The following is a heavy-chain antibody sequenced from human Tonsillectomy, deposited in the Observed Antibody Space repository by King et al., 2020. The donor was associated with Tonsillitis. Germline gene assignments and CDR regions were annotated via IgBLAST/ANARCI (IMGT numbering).Heavy chain of an antibody. V-gene: IGHV3-33*01. J-gene: IGHJ2*01. Sequence: VQLVESGGGVVQPGRSLRLSCAASGFTFSSYGMHWVRQAPGKGLEWVAVIWYDGSNKYYADSVKGRFTISRDNSKNTLYLQMNSLRAEDTAVYYCARDQVVGDYWYFDLWGRGTLVTVSS. D-gene: IGHD2-15*01. CDR2: IWYDGSNK. CDR1: GFTFSSYG. CDR3: ARDQVVGDYWYFDL.